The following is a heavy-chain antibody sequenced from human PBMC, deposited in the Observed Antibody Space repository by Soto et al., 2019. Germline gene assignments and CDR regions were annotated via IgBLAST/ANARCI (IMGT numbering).Heavy chain of an antibody. CDR3: AKSGTPTVAGPLDY. J-gene: IGHJ4*02. CDR2: ISYDGSNK. CDR1: GFTFSSYG. Sequence: GGSLRLSCAASGFTFSSYGMHWVRQAPGKGLEWVAVISYDGSNKYYADSVKGRFTISRDNSKNTLYLQMNSLRAEDTAVYYCAKSGTPTVAGPLDYWGQGTLVTVSS. V-gene: IGHV3-30*18. D-gene: IGHD6-19*01.